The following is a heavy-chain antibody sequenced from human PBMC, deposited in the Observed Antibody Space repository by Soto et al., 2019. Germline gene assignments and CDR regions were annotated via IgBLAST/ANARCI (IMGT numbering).Heavy chain of an antibody. J-gene: IGHJ4*02. Sequence: EVQLLESGGGLVQPGGSLRLSCVASGFTFSSYAMSWVRQAPGKGLEWVSAITGDGGDTFHADSVRGRLTISRDNSRHTLYLQMDSLRAEDTALYYCAKGSATSRPYYFDYWGQGSLVTVSS. CDR3: AKGSATSRPYYFDY. CDR1: GFTFSSYA. V-gene: IGHV3-23*01. CDR2: ITGDGGDT.